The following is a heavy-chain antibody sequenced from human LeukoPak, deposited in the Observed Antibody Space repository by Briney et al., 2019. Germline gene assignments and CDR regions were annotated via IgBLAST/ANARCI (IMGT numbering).Heavy chain of an antibody. V-gene: IGHV3-33*01. CDR3: ARVYGSGSYYPFDY. Sequence: GGSLRLSCAASGFTFSSYGMHWVRQAPGKRLEWVAVIWYDGSNKYYADSVKGRFTISRDNSKNTLYLQMNSLRAEDTAVYYCARVYGSGSYYPFDYWGQGTLVTVSS. CDR1: GFTFSSYG. J-gene: IGHJ4*02. CDR2: IWYDGSNK. D-gene: IGHD3-10*01.